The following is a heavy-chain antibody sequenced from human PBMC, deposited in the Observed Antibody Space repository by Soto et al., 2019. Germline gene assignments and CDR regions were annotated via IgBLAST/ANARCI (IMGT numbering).Heavy chain of an antibody. CDR3: ARTTGRHLDF. CDR2: IDYSGTA. Sequence: PWETLSLTVTVSYGAISVSNVVWGWGRQPPGKGLEWIGNIDYSGTAYFNPSLGTRVTFPVDTSKNQFSLTLHYVTAADTAVYYCARTTGRHLDFWGQGILVTVSS. D-gene: IGHD4-4*01. V-gene: IGHV4-39*01. CDR1: YGAISVSNVV. J-gene: IGHJ4*02.